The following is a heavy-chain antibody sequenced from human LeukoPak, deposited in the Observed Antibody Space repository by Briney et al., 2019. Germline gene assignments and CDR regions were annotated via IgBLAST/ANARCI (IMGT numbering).Heavy chain of an antibody. V-gene: IGHV3-33*06. CDR1: GVNFGSYG. CDR3: AKDDNWRGSYNYYYMDV. D-gene: IGHD3-3*01. Sequence: GGSLRLSCAASGVNFGSYGMHWVRQAPGKGLEWVAVIWYDGSSEQYADSVKGRFTISRDNSRDTLYLQMNSLRAEDTAVYYCAKDDNWRGSYNYYYMDVWGKGTSVTVSS. CDR2: IWYDGSSE. J-gene: IGHJ6*03.